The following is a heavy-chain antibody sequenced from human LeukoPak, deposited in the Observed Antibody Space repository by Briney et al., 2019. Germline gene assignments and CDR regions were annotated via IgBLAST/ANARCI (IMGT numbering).Heavy chain of an antibody. CDR2: ISGSGGST. J-gene: IGHJ3*02. CDR1: GFTFSSYA. V-gene: IGHV3-23*01. D-gene: IGHD4-23*01. CDR3: AGSPTVDAAFDI. Sequence: GGSLRLSCAASGFTFSSYAMSWVRQAPGKGLEWVSSISGSGGSTYYADSVWGRFTVSRDNSRNTLALQMNSLRAEDTAVYYCAGSPTVDAAFDIWGQGTMVTVSS.